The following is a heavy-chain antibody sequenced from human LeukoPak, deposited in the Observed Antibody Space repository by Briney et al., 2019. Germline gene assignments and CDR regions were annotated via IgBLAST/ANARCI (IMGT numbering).Heavy chain of an antibody. J-gene: IGHJ4*01. V-gene: IGHV3-11*01. D-gene: IGHD2-15*01. CDR3: ARGLEVVAAGFDY. CDR2: ISSSGSTI. Sequence: GGSLRLSCAASGFTFSDYYMSWIRQARGKGLVWGAYISSSGSTIYYADPVKGRFTISRDSPKNSPHLQMNSLRAEDTAVYSCARGLEVVAAGFDYSGPGTLVTVSS. CDR1: GFTFSDYY.